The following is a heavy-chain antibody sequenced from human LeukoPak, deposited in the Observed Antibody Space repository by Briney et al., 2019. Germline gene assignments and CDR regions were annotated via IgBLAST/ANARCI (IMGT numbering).Heavy chain of an antibody. CDR2: INHSGST. V-gene: IGHV4-34*01. Sequence: SETLSLTCAVYGGSFSGYYWSWIRQPPGKGLEWIGEINHSGSTNYNPSLKSRVTISVGTSKNQFSLKLSSVTAADTAVYYCARAHEGYDSSGRPNWFDPWGQGTLVTVSS. D-gene: IGHD3-22*01. CDR1: GGSFSGYY. CDR3: ARAHEGYDSSGRPNWFDP. J-gene: IGHJ5*02.